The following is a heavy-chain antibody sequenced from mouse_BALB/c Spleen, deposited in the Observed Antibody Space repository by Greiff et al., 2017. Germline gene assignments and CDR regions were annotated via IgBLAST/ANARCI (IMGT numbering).Heavy chain of an antibody. CDR1: GYSFTSYW. CDR3: TRTTTVVDSFDY. J-gene: IGHJ2*01. Sequence: VHVKQSGTVLARPGASVKMSCKASGYSFTSYWMHWVKQRPGQGLEWIGAIYPGNSDTSYNQKFKGKAKLTAVTSASTAYMELSSLTNEDSAVYYCTRTTTVVDSFDYWGQGTTLTVSS. V-gene: IGHV1-5*01. CDR2: IYPGNSDT. D-gene: IGHD1-1*01.